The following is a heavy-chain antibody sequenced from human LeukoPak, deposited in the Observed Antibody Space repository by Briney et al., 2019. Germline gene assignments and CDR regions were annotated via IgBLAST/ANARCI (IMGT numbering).Heavy chain of an antibody. D-gene: IGHD6-13*01. Sequence: PGGSLRLSRAASGFTFSDYYMSWIRQAPGKGLEWVSYISSSGSTIYYADSVKGRFTISRDNAKNSLYLQMNSLRAEDTAVYYCASLGAAAWDAFDIWGQGTMVTVSS. J-gene: IGHJ3*02. V-gene: IGHV3-11*01. CDR1: GFTFSDYY. CDR2: ISSSGSTI. CDR3: ASLGAAAWDAFDI.